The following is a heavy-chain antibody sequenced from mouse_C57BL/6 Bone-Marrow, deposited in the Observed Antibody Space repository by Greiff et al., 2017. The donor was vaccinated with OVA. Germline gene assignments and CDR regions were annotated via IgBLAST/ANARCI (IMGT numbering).Heavy chain of an antibody. CDR2: ISAGGSYT. CDR1: GFTFSSYA. Sequence: EVKVVESGGGLVKPGGSLKLSCAASGFTFSSYAMSWVRQTPEKGLEWVATISAGGSYTYYPDNVKGRFTISRDNAKNNLYLQMSHLKSEDTAMYYWARVMVTTGGLDYWGQGTTLTVSS. CDR3: ARVMVTTGGLDY. J-gene: IGHJ2*01. D-gene: IGHD2-2*01. V-gene: IGHV5-4*03.